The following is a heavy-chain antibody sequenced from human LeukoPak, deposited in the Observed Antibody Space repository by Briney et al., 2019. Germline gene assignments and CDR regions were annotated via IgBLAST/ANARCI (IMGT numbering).Heavy chain of an antibody. V-gene: IGHV3-23*01. J-gene: IGHJ4*02. CDR2: ISGSGGST. D-gene: IGHD3-16*01. Sequence: GGSLRPSCAASGFTFSSYAMSWVRQALGKGLEWVSAISGSGGSTYYADSVKGRFTISRDNSKNTLYLQMNSLRAEDTAMYYCARGDGAIMNYWGQGTLVTVSS. CDR3: ARGDGAIMNY. CDR1: GFTFSSYA.